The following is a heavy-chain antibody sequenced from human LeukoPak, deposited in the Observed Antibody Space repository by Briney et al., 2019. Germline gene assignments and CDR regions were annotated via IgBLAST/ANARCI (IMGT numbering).Heavy chain of an antibody. CDR3: AGRRVLDASFDY. V-gene: IGHV3-66*02. CDR2: IYSGDNT. Sequence: GGSMRLSCAASGFTLSNNYMSWVRQAPGKGMEWFSVIYSGDNTYYVESVKGLFTISRDNSKNTLFLQMSRLRAEDTAVYYCAGRRVLDASFDYWGQGTLVTVSS. CDR1: GFTLSNNY. D-gene: IGHD3-16*01. J-gene: IGHJ4*02.